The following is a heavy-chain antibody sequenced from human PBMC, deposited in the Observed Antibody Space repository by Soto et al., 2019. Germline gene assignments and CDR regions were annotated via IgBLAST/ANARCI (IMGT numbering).Heavy chain of an antibody. Sequence: QLQLQESGPGLVKPSETLSLTCTVSGGSISSSSYYWGWIRQPPGKGLEWIGSIYYSGGTYYNPSLKRRVTISVDTSKNQFSLKLSSVTAAYTAVYYCARQGTTVTTLDYWGQGTLVTVSS. CDR3: ARQGTTVTTLDY. J-gene: IGHJ4*02. D-gene: IGHD4-17*01. CDR2: IYYSGGT. V-gene: IGHV4-39*01. CDR1: GGSISSSSYY.